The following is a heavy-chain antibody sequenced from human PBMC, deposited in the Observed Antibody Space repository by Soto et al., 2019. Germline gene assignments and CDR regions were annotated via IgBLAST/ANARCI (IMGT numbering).Heavy chain of an antibody. V-gene: IGHV3-23*01. J-gene: IGHJ4*02. CDR2: ISGSGGST. D-gene: IGHD3-10*01. CDR3: AKSMVRGVIRAGY. Sequence: GGSLRLSCAAPGFTFSSYAMSGVRQAPGKGLEWVSAISGSGGSTYYADSVKGRFTISRDNSKNTLYLQMNSLRAEDTAVYYCAKSMVRGVIRAGYWGQGTLVTVSS. CDR1: GFTFSSYA.